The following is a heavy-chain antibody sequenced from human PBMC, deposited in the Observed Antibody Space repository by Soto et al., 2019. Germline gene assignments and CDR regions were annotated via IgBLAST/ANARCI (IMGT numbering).Heavy chain of an antibody. D-gene: IGHD1-26*01. V-gene: IGHV1-69*13. J-gene: IGHJ4*02. CDR3: ARSVGVTTSSYLDY. Sequence: SVKVSCKASGGTFRKYGSSWVRQAPGQGLEWLGGIIPMFGTATSTQNFQGRLTITADESTSTAYMELSSLTSEDTAVYFCARSVGVTTSSYLDYLGQGTQVTVSS. CDR2: IIPMFGTA. CDR1: GGTFRKYG.